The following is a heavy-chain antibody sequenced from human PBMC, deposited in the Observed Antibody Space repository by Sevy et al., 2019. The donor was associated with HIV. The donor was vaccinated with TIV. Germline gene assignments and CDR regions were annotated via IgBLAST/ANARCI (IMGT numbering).Heavy chain of an antibody. CDR1: GGSISSSSYY. D-gene: IGHD1-26*01. Sequence: SETLSLTYTVSGGSISSSSYYWGWIRQPPGKGLEWIGSIYYSGSTYYNPSLKSRVTISVDTSKNQFSLKLSSVTAADTAVYYCARHRGIVGATTSPFDIWGQGTMVTVSS. CDR3: ARHRGIVGATTSPFDI. J-gene: IGHJ3*02. CDR2: IYYSGST. V-gene: IGHV4-39*01.